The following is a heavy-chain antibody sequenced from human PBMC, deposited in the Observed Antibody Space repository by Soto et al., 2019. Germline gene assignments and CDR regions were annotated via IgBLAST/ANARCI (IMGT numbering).Heavy chain of an antibody. D-gene: IGHD3-16*02. Sequence: QITLKESGPTVVRPTQTLTLTCTFSGFSLNTAGVGVGWVRQPPGKAPEWLALIYWHEDKRYSPSLRSRLTITKDTSKNQVFLTMTNMDPVDTATYYCAAAQQDYDYVWETYRYSGFEYWGQGTLVTVSS. V-gene: IGHV2-5*01. CDR1: GFSLNTAGVG. CDR2: IYWHEDK. CDR3: AAAQQDYDYVWETYRYSGFEY. J-gene: IGHJ4*02.